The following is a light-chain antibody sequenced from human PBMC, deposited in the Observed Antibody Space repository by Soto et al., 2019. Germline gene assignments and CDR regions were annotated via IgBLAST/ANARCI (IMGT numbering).Light chain of an antibody. Sequence: EIVMTQSPATLSGSPGESATLSCRASQSISSELAWYQQKPGQPPRLLIYGASTRATGVPARFTGSGSGSDLTLTNSGLQSEDFAVYYCQQGHNWNLTFGQGTRMEI. V-gene: IGKV3-15*01. J-gene: IGKJ2*01. CDR3: QQGHNWNLT. CDR1: QSISSE. CDR2: GAS.